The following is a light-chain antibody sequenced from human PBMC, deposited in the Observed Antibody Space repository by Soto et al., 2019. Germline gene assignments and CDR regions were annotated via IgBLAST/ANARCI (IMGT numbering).Light chain of an antibody. CDR1: QSVRSDY. CDR2: GAS. Sequence: DIVLTQSPATLSLSPGARAPLSCRASQSVRSDYLAWYQQKPGQAPRLLIYGASNRATGIPDRFSGSGSGTDFTLTISRLEPEDFAVYYCQQYGSSPITFGQGTRLEIK. CDR3: QQYGSSPIT. V-gene: IGKV3-20*01. J-gene: IGKJ5*01.